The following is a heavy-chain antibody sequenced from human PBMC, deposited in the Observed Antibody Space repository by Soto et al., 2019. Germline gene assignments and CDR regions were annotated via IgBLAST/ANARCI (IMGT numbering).Heavy chain of an antibody. Sequence: GGSLRLSXAASGFTFNTFGMHWVRQAPGKGLEWVAVISSDGRKTYYADPVKGRFTISRDNSKNTLYLQMNSLRAEDTAVYYCAKDLPLFGFLTYYDDGSGYYRLFDYWGPGTLVTDSS. V-gene: IGHV3-30*18. J-gene: IGHJ4*02. CDR1: GFTFNTFG. CDR2: ISSDGRKT. CDR3: AKDLPLFGFLTYYDDGSGYYRLFDY. D-gene: IGHD3-22*01.